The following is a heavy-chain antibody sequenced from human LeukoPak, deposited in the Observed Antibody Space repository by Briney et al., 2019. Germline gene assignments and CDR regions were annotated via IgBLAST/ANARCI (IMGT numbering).Heavy chain of an antibody. J-gene: IGHJ4*02. V-gene: IGHV3-7*04. CDR1: GFTFSSYA. CDR2: MNQDGSEK. D-gene: IGHD3-10*01. Sequence: GGSLRLSCAASGFTFSSYAMSWVRQAPGKGLEWVATMNQDGSEKYYVDSVKGRFTISRDNAKNSLYVQMNRLRDEDTAVYYCVRLDYYGSGSFDYWGQGTLVTVSS. CDR3: VRLDYYGSGSFDY.